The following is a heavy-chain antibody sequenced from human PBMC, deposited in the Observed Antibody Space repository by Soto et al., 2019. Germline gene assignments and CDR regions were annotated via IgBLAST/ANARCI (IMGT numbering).Heavy chain of an antibody. Sequence: EVQLLESGGGLVQPGGSLRLSCAASGFPFSSYAMSWVRQAPGKGWECVSDISGSGGSTYYGDSVKGRFTFSSDNSTNTLSLQTNSPRAEDTAVYYCAKAEWSSTSFDYGGQGTLVTVSS. CDR1: GFPFSSYA. CDR3: AKAEWSSTSFDY. J-gene: IGHJ4*02. CDR2: ISGSGGST. D-gene: IGHD2-2*01. V-gene: IGHV3-23*01.